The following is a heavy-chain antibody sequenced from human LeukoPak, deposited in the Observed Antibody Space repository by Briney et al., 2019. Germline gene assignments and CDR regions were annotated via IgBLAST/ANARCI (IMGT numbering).Heavy chain of an antibody. CDR1: GGSISSSNW. CDR3: ARDAPYSSGYYWFDP. J-gene: IGHJ5*02. CDR2: IYHSGST. D-gene: IGHD3-22*01. Sequence: PSETLSLTCAVSGGSISSSNWWSWVRQPPGKGLEWIGEIYHSGSTNYNPSLKSRVTISVDKSKNQFSLQLNSVTPEDTAVYYCARDAPYSSGYYWFDPWGQGTLVTVSS. V-gene: IGHV4-4*02.